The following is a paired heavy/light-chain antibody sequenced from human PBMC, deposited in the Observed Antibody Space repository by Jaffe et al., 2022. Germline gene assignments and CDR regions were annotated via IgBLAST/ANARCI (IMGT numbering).Light chain of an antibody. CDR3: QSYDSSLRQV. Sequence: QSVLTQPPSVSGAPGQRVTISCTGSSSNIGAGYDVHWYQQLPGTAPKLLIYANNNRPSGVPDRFSGSRSGTSASLAITGLQAEDEADYYCQSYDSSLRQVFGGGTKLTVL. J-gene: IGLJ2*01. CDR2: ANN. V-gene: IGLV1-40*01. CDR1: SSNIGAGYD.
Heavy chain of an antibody. CDR1: GFALSRSYY. CDR3: ARLSGSDYSGFNY. Sequence: QVQLQESGPGLVKPSETLSLTCAVSGFALSRSYYWGWIRQPPGKGLEWIGTIHHSGTTFYNPSLKSRVTMSVDASKNQFSLNLSSVTAADTALYYCARLSGSDYSGFNYWGQGTLASVSS. V-gene: IGHV4-38-2*01. J-gene: IGHJ4*02. D-gene: IGHD1-26*01. CDR2: IHHSGTT.